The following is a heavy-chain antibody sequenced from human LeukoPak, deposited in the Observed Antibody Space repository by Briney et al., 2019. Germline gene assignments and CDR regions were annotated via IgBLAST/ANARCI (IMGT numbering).Heavy chain of an antibody. Sequence: ASVKVSCKTSGYTFTGYYIQWVRQAPGQGLEWMGYINPTSGGTNYAQEFQGRVTMTRDTSISTAYMELSRLTSNDRAVYYCAKGKMITFGGGIVISTFVICGQGTMVTVSS. CDR2: INPTSGGT. J-gene: IGHJ3*02. CDR3: AKGKMITFGGGIVISTFVI. D-gene: IGHD3-16*02. V-gene: IGHV1-2*02. CDR1: GYTFTGYY.